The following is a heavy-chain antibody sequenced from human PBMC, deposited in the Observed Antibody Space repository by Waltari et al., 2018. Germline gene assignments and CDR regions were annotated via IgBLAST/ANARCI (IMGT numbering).Heavy chain of an antibody. CDR1: GGSFSGYY. CDR2: INHSGST. CDR3: AGFKQQYSSGWYVDY. V-gene: IGHV4-34*01. Sequence: QVQLQQWGAGLLKPSETLSLTCAVYGGSFSGYYWSWIRQPPGKGLEWIGEINHSGSTNYNPFLKSRVTISVDTSKNQFSLKLSSVTAADTAVYYCAGFKQQYSSGWYVDYWGQGTLVTVSS. D-gene: IGHD6-19*01. J-gene: IGHJ4*02.